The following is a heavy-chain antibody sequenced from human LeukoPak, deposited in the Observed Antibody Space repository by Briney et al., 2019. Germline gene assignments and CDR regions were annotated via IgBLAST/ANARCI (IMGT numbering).Heavy chain of an antibody. CDR2: IKRGGTT. J-gene: IGHJ6*02. Sequence: NPGGSLRLSCVVSGLKFSDAWVTWVRQAPGKGLEWVGRIKRGGTTDYAAPVNGRFTISRDDSKNTIYLQVNSLKIEDTAVYYCKWERSVYYGMDVWGQGTTVTVSS. V-gene: IGHV3-15*01. CDR1: GLKFSDAW. D-gene: IGHD1-26*01. CDR3: KWERSVYYGMDV.